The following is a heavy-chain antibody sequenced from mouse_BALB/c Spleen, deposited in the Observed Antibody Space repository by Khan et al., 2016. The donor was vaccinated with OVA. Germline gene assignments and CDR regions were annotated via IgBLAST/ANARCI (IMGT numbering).Heavy chain of an antibody. V-gene: IGHV5-6*01. J-gene: IGHJ3*01. D-gene: IGHD4-1*01. CDR1: GFTFSSYS. CDR3: ARHLTGSFAY. Sequence: EVELVESGGDLVKPGGSLKLSCAASGFTFSSYSMSWVRQTPDRRLEWVATISSCGDYTYYPDIVKGRFTISRDNAKNTLYLQMSSLKSEDTAICYCARHLTGSFAYWGQGTLVTVSA. CDR2: ISSCGDYT.